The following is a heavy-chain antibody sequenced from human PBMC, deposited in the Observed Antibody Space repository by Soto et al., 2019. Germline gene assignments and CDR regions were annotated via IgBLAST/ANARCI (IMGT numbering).Heavy chain of an antibody. CDR2: ISGPGSVL. V-gene: IGHV3-11*01. CDR1: GFTFSDYY. Sequence: GGSLRLSCVSSGFTFSDYYMHWMRQAPGKGLEWVSCISGPGSVLSYADSVKGRFTISRDNAKDSLFLQVNNLRAEDTALYYCARGKYPGSVDVWGQGTMVTVSS. J-gene: IGHJ3*01. CDR3: ARGKYPGSVDV.